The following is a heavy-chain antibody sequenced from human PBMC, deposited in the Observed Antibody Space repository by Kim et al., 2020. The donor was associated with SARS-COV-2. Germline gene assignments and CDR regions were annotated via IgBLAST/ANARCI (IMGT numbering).Heavy chain of an antibody. CDR2: IWYDGSNK. Sequence: GGSLRLSCAASGFTFSSYGMHWVRQAPGKGLEWVAVIWYDGSNKYYADSVKGRFTISRDNSKNTLYLQMNSLRAEDTAVYYCARDPLTGAADYWGQGTLVTVSS. V-gene: IGHV3-33*01. CDR3: ARDPLTGAADY. CDR1: GFTFSSYG. J-gene: IGHJ4*02. D-gene: IGHD7-27*01.